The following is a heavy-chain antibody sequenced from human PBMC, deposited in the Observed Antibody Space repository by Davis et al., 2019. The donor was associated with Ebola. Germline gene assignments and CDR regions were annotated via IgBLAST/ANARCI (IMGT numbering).Heavy chain of an antibody. J-gene: IGHJ6*02. CDR2: IYYSGST. CDR3: ARQKIVGATEGMDV. D-gene: IGHD1-26*01. CDR1: GGSISSSNYY. Sequence: MPSETLSLTCTVSGGSISSSNYYWGWIRQPPGKGLEWIGSIYYSGSTYYNPSLKSRVTISVDTSKNHFSLKLSSVTAADTAVYYCARQKIVGATEGMDVWGQGTTVTVSS. V-gene: IGHV4-39*01.